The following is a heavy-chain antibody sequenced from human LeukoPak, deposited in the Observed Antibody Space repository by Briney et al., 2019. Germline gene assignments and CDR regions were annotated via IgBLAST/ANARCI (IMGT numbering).Heavy chain of an antibody. CDR1: GFTFSSYA. D-gene: IGHD2-8*01. J-gene: IGHJ5*02. CDR2: ISYDGSNK. V-gene: IGHV3-30-3*01. Sequence: GRSLRFSCAASGFTFSSYAMHWVRQAPGKGLEWVTVISYDGSNKYYADSVRGRFTISRDNSKNTLYLQMNSLRAEDTAVYYCARELMVYAIGGNWFDPWGQGTLVTVSS. CDR3: ARELMVYAIGGNWFDP.